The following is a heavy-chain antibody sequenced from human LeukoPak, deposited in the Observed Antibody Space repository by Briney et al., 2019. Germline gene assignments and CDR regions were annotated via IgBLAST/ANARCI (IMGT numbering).Heavy chain of an antibody. D-gene: IGHD2-8*01. CDR1: GGSISEGNHF. CDR3: AGERPVLMVYALLDY. Sequence: SETLSLTCTVSGGSISEGNHFWTWIRQPAGKGLEWIGRIFPGGSVNYNPSLESRLTLSIDTSKNQFSLKLSSVTAADTAVYYCAGERPVLMVYALLDYWGQGTLVTVSS. V-gene: IGHV4-61*02. CDR2: IFPGGSV. J-gene: IGHJ4*02.